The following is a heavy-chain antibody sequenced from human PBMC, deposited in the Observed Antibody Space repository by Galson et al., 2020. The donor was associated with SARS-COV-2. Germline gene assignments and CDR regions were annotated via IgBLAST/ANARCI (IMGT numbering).Heavy chain of an antibody. V-gene: IGHV3-74*01. CDR1: GFTFSSYW. CDR2: INRDGSST. D-gene: IGHD3-22*01. CDR3: ARDRGSYEDSSGYYRLYYYDGMDV. J-gene: IGHJ6*02. Sequence: GGSLRLSCAASGFTFSSYWMHWVRQAPGKGLVWVSRINRDGSSTSYADSVKGRFTISRDNAKNTLYLQMNSLRAEDTAVYYCARDRGSYEDSSGYYRLYYYDGMDVWGQGTTVTVSS.